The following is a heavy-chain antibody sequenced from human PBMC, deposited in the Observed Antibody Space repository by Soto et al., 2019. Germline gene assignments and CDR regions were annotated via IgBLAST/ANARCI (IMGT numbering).Heavy chain of an antibody. V-gene: IGHV4-39*01. CDR1: GGSMRSSDYY. J-gene: IGHJ5*02. CDR2: MHYSGST. D-gene: IGHD6-13*01. CDR3: ARPGYSSSWYWFDP. Sequence: SETLSLTCSVSGGSMRSSDYYWGWIRQPPNKGLEWIGSMHYSGSTFYNPSLKSRVTISVDTSKNQYSLKLTSVTAADTAVYYCARPGYSSSWYWFDPWGQGTLVTVSS.